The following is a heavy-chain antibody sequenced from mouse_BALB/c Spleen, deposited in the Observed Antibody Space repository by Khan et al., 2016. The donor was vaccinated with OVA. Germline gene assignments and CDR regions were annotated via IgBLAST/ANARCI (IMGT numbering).Heavy chain of an antibody. CDR2: IHPYPVVP. CDR3: ARGGYSGTMDC. CDR1: GFPFTNYG. V-gene: IGHV9-3-1*01. J-gene: IGHJ4*01. D-gene: IGHD2-14*01. Sequence: QIQLVPSGPELKKPGAPFQISCKASGFPFTNYGMTWVKQAPGTGLSWMGLIHPYPVVPTFAADFTGRFAFSSETSASTAYMQINNLKNEDSATYYCARGGYSGTMDCWGQGTSVTVSS.